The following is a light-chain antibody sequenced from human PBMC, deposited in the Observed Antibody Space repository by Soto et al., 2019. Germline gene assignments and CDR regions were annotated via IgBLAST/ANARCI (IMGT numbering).Light chain of an antibody. CDR3: QPYCSSPGA. Sequence: EIVLTQSPGTLSLSPGERATLSCRASQSVSSSYLAWYQQKPGQAPRLLIYGASTRATGIPDRFSGSGSGTEFTITISRLEPEDFAVYYCQPYCSSPGAFGAGTKVDIK. CDR2: GAS. J-gene: IGKJ3*01. CDR1: QSVSSSY. V-gene: IGKV3-20*01.